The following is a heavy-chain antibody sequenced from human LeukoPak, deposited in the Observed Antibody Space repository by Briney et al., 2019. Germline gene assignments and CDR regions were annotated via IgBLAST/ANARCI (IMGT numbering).Heavy chain of an antibody. V-gene: IGHV1-3*01. CDR1: GYTFTDYV. CDR3: AREVWGFDP. D-gene: IGHD7-27*01. J-gene: IGHJ5*02. CDR2: INAGNGNT. Sequence: GASVKVSCKASGYTFTDYVMHWVRQAPGQRLEWMGWINAGNGNTKYSRKFQGRVTITRDTSASTVYMELSSLRSEDTAVYYCAREVWGFDPWGQGTLVTVSS.